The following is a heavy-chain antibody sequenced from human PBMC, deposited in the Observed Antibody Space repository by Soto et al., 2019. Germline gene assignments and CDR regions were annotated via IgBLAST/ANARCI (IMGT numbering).Heavy chain of an antibody. CDR1: GFTVSSNY. V-gene: IGHV3-66*01. J-gene: IGHJ2*01. CDR3: AREGGIAVAVISYWYFDL. D-gene: IGHD6-19*01. Sequence: GGSLRLSCAASGFTVSSNYMSWVRQAPGKGLEWVSVIYSVNSTYYADSVKGRFTISRDNSRNTLYLQMNSLRAEDTAVYYCAREGGIAVAVISYWYFDLWGRGTLVTVSS. CDR2: IYSVNST.